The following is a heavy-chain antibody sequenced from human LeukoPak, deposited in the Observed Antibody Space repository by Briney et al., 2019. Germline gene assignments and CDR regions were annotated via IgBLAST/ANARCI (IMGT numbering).Heavy chain of an antibody. CDR1: GFTFSSYS. J-gene: IGHJ4*02. V-gene: IGHV3-21*01. CDR3: ATLDQWFGELLSDY. Sequence: PGGSLRLSCAASGFTFSSYSMNWVRQAPGKGLEWVSSISSSSIYIYYADSVKGRFTISRDNAKNSLYLQMNSLRAEDTAVYYCATLDQWFGELLSDYWGQGTLVTVSS. CDR2: ISSSSIYI. D-gene: IGHD3-10*01.